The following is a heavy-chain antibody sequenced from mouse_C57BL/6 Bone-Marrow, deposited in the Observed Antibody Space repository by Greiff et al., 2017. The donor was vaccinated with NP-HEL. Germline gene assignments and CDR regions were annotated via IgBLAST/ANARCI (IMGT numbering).Heavy chain of an antibody. D-gene: IGHD2-1*01. CDR2: INPSTGGT. CDR3: ARLLFDY. J-gene: IGHJ2*01. CDR1: GYSFTGYY. Sequence: VQLQQSGPELVKPGASVKISCKASGYSFTGYYMNWVKQSPEKSLEWIGEINPSTGGTTYNQKFKAKATLTVDKSSSTAYMQLKCLTSEDSAVYYCARLLFDYWGQGTTLTVSS. V-gene: IGHV1-42*01.